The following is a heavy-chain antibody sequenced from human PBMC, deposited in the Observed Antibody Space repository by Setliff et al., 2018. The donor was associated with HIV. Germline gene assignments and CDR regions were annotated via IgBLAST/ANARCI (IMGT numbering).Heavy chain of an antibody. V-gene: IGHV4-34*01. CDR2: INHSGST. CDR1: GASIRSDY. D-gene: IGHD4-17*01. J-gene: IGHJ3*02. Sequence: SETLSLTCTVSGASIRSDYWSWIRQPPGKGLEWIGEINHSGSTNYNPSLKSRVTISVDTSKNQFSLKLSSVTAADTAVYYCARHVAERWQRSLIGAFDIWGQGTMVTVSS. CDR3: ARHVAERWQRSLIGAFDI.